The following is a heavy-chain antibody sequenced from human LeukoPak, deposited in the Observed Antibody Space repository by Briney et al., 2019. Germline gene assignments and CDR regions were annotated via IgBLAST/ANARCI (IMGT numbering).Heavy chain of an antibody. CDR3: ARATSGSYYYFDY. J-gene: IGHJ4*02. Sequence: PGGSLRLSCAASGFTFSSYAMHWVRQAPGKGLEWVSAISGSGGSTYYADSVKGRFTISRDNSKNTLYLQMNSLRAEDTAVYYCARATSGSYYYFDYWGQGTLVTVSS. CDR1: GFTFSSYA. CDR2: ISGSGGST. V-gene: IGHV3-23*01. D-gene: IGHD1-26*01.